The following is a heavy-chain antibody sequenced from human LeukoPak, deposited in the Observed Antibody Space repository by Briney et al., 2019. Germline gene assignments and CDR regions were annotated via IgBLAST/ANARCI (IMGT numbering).Heavy chain of an antibody. CDR3: ASGGVVIAIYYYYYMDV. CDR2: INPNSGGT. D-gene: IGHD2-21*01. J-gene: IGHJ6*03. CDR1: GYTFTGYY. V-gene: IGHV1-2*02. Sequence: GASVKVSCKASGYTFTGYYMHRVRQAPGQGLEWMGWINPNSGGTNYAQKFQGRVTMTRDTSISTAYMELSRLRSDDTAVYYCASGGVVIAIYYYYYMDVWGKGTTVTVSS.